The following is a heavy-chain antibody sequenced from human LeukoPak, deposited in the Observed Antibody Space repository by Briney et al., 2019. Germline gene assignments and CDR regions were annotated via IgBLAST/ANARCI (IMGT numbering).Heavy chain of an antibody. V-gene: IGHV4-59*01. CDR1: GGSITSYY. Sequence: SETLSLTCTVSGGSITSYYWSWIRQPPGKGLEWIAYIYYIGTTNYNPSLKSRVTISVDTSKNHFSLKLSSVTDADTAVYYCARSPIPYDSSGYFLYWGQGTLVTVSS. D-gene: IGHD3-22*01. J-gene: IGHJ4*02. CDR2: IYYIGTT. CDR3: ARSPIPYDSSGYFLY.